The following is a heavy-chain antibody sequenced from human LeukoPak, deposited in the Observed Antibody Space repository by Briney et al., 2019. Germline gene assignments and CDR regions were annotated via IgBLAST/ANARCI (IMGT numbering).Heavy chain of an antibody. D-gene: IGHD3-22*01. CDR1: AYTFTGYY. CDR2: INPNSGGT. CDR3: ARDLHSADYYDSSGYLDSVSLY. J-gene: IGHJ4*02. Sequence: GASVMVSCKASAYTFTGYYMHWVRQAPGQGLEWMGWINPNSGGTNYAQKFQGRVTMTSDTSISTAYMELSRLRSDDTAVYYCARDLHSADYYDSSGYLDSVSLYWGQGTLVTVSS. V-gene: IGHV1-2*02.